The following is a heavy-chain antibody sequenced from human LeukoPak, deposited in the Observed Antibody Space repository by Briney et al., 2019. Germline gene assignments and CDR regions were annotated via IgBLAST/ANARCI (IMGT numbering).Heavy chain of an antibody. Sequence: GGSLRLSCAASGFTFSSYGMHWVRQAPGKGLEWVAVIWYDGSNKYYADSVKGRFTISRDNSKNTLYLQMNSLRAEDTAVYYCARVDTAMAPLDYWGQGTLVTVSS. D-gene: IGHD5-18*01. CDR2: IWYDGSNK. J-gene: IGHJ4*02. V-gene: IGHV3-33*01. CDR1: GFTFSSYG. CDR3: ARVDTAMAPLDY.